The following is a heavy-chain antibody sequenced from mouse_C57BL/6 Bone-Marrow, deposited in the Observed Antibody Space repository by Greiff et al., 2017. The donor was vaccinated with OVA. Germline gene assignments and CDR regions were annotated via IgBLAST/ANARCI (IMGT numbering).Heavy chain of an antibody. V-gene: IGHV5-17*01. J-gene: IGHJ2*01. CDR2: ISSGSDTL. Sequence: EVKLQESGGGLVKPGGSLKLSCAASGFTFSDYGMHWVRQAPGKGLEWVAYISSGSDTLYYADTVKGRFTIARDNAKNTLFLQMTSLRSEDTAMYYCARGLRPRYFDYWGQGTTLTVSS. CDR3: ARGLRPRYFDY. CDR1: GFTFSDYG. D-gene: IGHD3-2*02.